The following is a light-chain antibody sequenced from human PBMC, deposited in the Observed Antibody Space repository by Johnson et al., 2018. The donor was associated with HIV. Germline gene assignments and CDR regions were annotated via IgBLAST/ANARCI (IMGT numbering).Light chain of an antibody. V-gene: IGLV1-51*01. Sequence: QCVLTQPPSVSAAPGQKVTISCSGSNSNIGNNYVSWYQQLPGTAPKLLIYDNNKRPSGIPDRFSGSKSGTSATLGITGLQTGDEADYYCGTWDSSLGTYVFGTGTKITVL. CDR1: NSNIGNNY. CDR3: GTWDSSLGTYV. J-gene: IGLJ1*01. CDR2: DNN.